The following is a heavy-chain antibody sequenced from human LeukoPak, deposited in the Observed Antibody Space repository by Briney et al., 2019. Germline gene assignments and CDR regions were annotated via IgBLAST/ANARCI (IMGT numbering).Heavy chain of an antibody. D-gene: IGHD4-17*01. J-gene: IGHJ6*03. V-gene: IGHV1-2*02. Sequence: ASVKVSCKASGYTFTAFYMHWVRLAPGQGLEWMGWINPYSGGTNYAQKFQGRVTLTRDTSISTAYMELSSLRSDDTAVYYCARGSYRDGDFHYYYYVDVWGKGTTVTISS. CDR2: INPYSGGT. CDR1: GYTFTAFY. CDR3: ARGSYRDGDFHYYYYVDV.